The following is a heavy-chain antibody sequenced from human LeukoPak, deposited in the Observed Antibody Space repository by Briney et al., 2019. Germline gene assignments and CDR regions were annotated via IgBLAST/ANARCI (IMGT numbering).Heavy chain of an antibody. Sequence: PSETLSLTCTVSVGSLSSYFWSCIRQPPGTGLEWIGYIYYSGSTNYNPSLKSRVTISVDTSKNQFSLKLSSVTAADTAVYYCARSKSYGSYFDYWGQGTLVTVSS. D-gene: IGHD1-26*01. CDR1: VGSLSSYF. CDR3: ARSKSYGSYFDY. J-gene: IGHJ4*02. CDR2: IYYSGST. V-gene: IGHV4-59*01.